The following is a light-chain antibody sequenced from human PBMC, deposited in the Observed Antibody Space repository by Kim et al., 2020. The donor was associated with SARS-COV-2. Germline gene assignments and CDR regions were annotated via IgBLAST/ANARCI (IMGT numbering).Light chain of an antibody. CDR3: NSRDRSGNHVV. CDR2: GKN. V-gene: IGLV3-19*01. CDR1: SLRSYY. J-gene: IGLJ2*01. Sequence: SSELTQDPAVSVALGQTGRITCQGDSLRSYYASWYQQKPGQAPVLVISGKNNRPSGIPDRFSGSSSGNTASLTITGAQAEDEADYYCNSRDRSGNHVVFGGGTQLTVL.